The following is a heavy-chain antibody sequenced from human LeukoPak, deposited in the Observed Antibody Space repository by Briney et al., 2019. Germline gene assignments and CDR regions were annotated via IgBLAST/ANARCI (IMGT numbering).Heavy chain of an antibody. J-gene: IGHJ4*02. V-gene: IGHV3-9*01. CDR1: GFTFDDYA. Sequence: TGGSLRLSCAASGFTFDDYAMPWVRQASGKGLEWVSGISWNSGSIGYADSVKGRFTISRDNAKNSLYLQMNSLRAEDTALYYCAKLIAVAGTDYWGQGTLVTVSS. D-gene: IGHD6-19*01. CDR3: AKLIAVAGTDY. CDR2: ISWNSGSI.